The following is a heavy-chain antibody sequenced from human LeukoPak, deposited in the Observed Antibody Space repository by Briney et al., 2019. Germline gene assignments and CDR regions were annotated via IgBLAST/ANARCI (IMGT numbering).Heavy chain of an antibody. D-gene: IGHD3-16*02. J-gene: IGHJ6*02. CDR2: VTHSGIT. CDR3: ARVLRYLYWTVDV. CDR1: GGSFSGYY. V-gene: IGHV4-34*10. Sequence: SETLSLTCAVYGGSFSGYYWSWIRQSPGKGLGWIGEVTHSGITNSNASLKSRVTMSVDMSKNQFSLKMTSVTAADTAVYYCARVLRYLYWTVDVWSQGTAITVSS.